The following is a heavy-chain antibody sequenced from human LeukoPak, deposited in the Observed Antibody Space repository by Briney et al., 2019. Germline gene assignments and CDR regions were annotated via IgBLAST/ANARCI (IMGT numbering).Heavy chain of an antibody. Sequence: SETLSLTCTVSGGSISGSDYYWGWIRQPPGQGLEWIGNIYYSGSTYYNPSLKSRVTISVDTSKNQFSLKLGSVTAADTAVYYCGRHKGMPGYSTYWGQGSLVTVSS. CDR2: IYYSGST. V-gene: IGHV4-39*01. D-gene: IGHD4-11*01. J-gene: IGHJ4*02. CDR3: GRHKGMPGYSTY. CDR1: GGSISGSDYY.